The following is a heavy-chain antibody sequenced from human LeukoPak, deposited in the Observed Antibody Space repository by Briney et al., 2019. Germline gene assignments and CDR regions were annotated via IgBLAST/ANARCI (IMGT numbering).Heavy chain of an antibody. J-gene: IGHJ3*02. Sequence: ASVKVSCKASGGTFSSYAISWVRQALGQGLEWMGGIIPIFGTANYAQKFQGRVTITADESTGTAYMELSSLRSEDTAVYYCARERGYCSSTSCYAFDIWGQGTMVTVSS. D-gene: IGHD2-2*01. CDR1: GGTFSSYA. CDR2: IIPIFGTA. CDR3: ARERGYCSSTSCYAFDI. V-gene: IGHV1-69*13.